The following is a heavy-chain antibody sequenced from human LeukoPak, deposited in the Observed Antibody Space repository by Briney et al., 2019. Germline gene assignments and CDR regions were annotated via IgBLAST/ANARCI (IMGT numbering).Heavy chain of an antibody. V-gene: IGHV3-21*01. J-gene: IGHJ4*02. Sequence: GGSLRLSCAASGFTFSSYSMNWVRQAPGKGLEWVSSISSSSSYIYYADSVKGRFTISRDNAKNSLYLQMNSLRAEDTAVYYCARDIPTVTSFDYWGQGTLVTVSS. CDR2: ISSSSSYI. CDR1: GFTFSSYS. CDR3: ARDIPTVTSFDY. D-gene: IGHD4-17*01.